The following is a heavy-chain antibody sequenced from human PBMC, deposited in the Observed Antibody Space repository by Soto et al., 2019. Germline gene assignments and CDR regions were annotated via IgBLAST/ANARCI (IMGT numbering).Heavy chain of an antibody. Sequence: GASVKVSCKASGYTFISYDIRWVRQAPGQGLEWVVWSTSYVERFQGRVTRTTDTSTSTAYMEVRSLSSDDTAVLYCARSLRSDDTAVYYCAREGLSYYDSSGYSSDWGQGTLVTVSS. CDR3: ARSLRSDDTAVYYCAREGLSYYDSSGYSSD. J-gene: IGHJ4*02. CDR2: ST. D-gene: IGHD3-22*01. V-gene: IGHV1-18*04. CDR1: GYTFISYD.